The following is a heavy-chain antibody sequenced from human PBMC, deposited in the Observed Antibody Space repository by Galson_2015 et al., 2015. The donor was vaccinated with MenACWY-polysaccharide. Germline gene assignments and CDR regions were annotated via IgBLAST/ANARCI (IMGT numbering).Heavy chain of an antibody. J-gene: IGHJ3*02. CDR3: ARAPTPYCSSTSCFNKYAFDI. CDR1: GSISSRGHH. V-gene: IGHV4-39*01. Sequence: GSISSRGHHWGWIRQPPGKGLEWIGIVYYSGNTYYNPSLESRVTISVDTSKNQFSLKLNSVTAADTALYYCARAPTPYCSSTSCFNKYAFDIWGQGTMVAVSS. D-gene: IGHD2-2*01. CDR2: VYYSGNT.